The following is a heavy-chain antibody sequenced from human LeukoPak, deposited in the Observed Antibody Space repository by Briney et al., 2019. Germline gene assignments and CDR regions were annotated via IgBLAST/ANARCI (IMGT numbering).Heavy chain of an antibody. J-gene: IGHJ6*03. V-gene: IGHV1-46*01. Sequence: GASVKVSCKASGYTFTSYYMHWVRQAPGQGLEGMGIINPSDGSTGYAQKFQGRVTITRDMSTSTVYMDMSTLRSQDTAVYCCARDAKYYYRSGSQYYYYYYMDVWGKGTTVTVSS. CDR2: INPSDGST. D-gene: IGHD3-10*01. CDR1: GYTFTSYY. CDR3: ARDAKYYYRSGSQYYYYYYMDV.